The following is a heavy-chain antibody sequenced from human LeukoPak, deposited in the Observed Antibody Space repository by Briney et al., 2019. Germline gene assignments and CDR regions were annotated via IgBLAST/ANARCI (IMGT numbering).Heavy chain of an antibody. CDR3: AKSFWWFGEFSPFDN. J-gene: IGHJ4*02. CDR1: GFTFDDYG. V-gene: IGHV3-20*04. D-gene: IGHD3-10*01. CDR2: INWNGGST. Sequence: GGSLRLSCAASGFTFDDYGMSWVRQAPGKGLEWVSGINWNGGSTGYADSVKGRFTISRDNAKNSLYLQMNSLRAEDTAVYYCAKSFWWFGEFSPFDNWGQGTLVTVSS.